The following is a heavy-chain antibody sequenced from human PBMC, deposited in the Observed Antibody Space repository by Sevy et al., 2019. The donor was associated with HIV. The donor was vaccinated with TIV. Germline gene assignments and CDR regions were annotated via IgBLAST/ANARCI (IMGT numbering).Heavy chain of an antibody. CDR3: AREGCTQPHDY. D-gene: IGHD2-8*01. J-gene: IGHJ4*02. CDR1: GFTFAKYS. Sequence: GGSLRLSCAASGFTFAKYSMSWVRQAPGKGLEWVSTFSFGCGRINYADSVKGRFTISRDDPKNTLFLQMNSLRAEDTATYFCAREGCTQPHDYWGQGTLVTVSS. V-gene: IGHV3-23*01. CDR2: FSFGCGRI.